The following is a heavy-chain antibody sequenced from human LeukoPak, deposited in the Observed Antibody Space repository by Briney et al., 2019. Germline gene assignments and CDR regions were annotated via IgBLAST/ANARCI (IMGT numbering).Heavy chain of an antibody. V-gene: IGHV4-59*01. J-gene: IGHJ3*02. CDR1: GGSISSYY. Sequence: PSETLSLTCTVSGGSISSYYWSWLRQPPGKGLEWIGYIYYSGSTNYNPSLKSRVTISLDTSKIQFSLKLSSLTAADTAVYYCARRVAGESRAFDIWGQGTMVTVSS. CDR3: ARRVAGESRAFDI. D-gene: IGHD3-10*01. CDR2: IYYSGST.